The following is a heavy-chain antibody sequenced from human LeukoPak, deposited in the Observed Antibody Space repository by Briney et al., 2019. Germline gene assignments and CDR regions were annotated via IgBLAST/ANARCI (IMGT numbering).Heavy chain of an antibody. V-gene: IGHV4-61*01. CDR1: GGSVSSGSYY. D-gene: IGHD3-10*01. CDR2: IYYSGST. Sequence: PSETLSLTCTVSGGSVSSGSYYWSWTRRPPGKGLEWIGYIYYSGSTNYNTSLKSRVTISVDTSKNQFSLKLSSVNAADTAVYYCARAVLLWFGELPYDAFDIWGQGTMVTVSS. J-gene: IGHJ3*02. CDR3: ARAVLLWFGELPYDAFDI.